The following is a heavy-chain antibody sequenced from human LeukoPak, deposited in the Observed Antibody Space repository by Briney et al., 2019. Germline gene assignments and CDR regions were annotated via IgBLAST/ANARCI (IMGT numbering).Heavy chain of an antibody. V-gene: IGHV3-23*01. D-gene: IGHD6-6*01. CDR1: GFTVSSNY. CDR2: ISGSGGST. Sequence: PGGSLRLSCAASGFTVSSNYMSWVRQAPGKGLEWVSAISGSGGSTYYADSVKGRFTISRDNSKNTLYLQMNSLRAEDTAVYYCAKLWIAARPADYWGQGTLVTVSS. CDR3: AKLWIAARPADY. J-gene: IGHJ4*02.